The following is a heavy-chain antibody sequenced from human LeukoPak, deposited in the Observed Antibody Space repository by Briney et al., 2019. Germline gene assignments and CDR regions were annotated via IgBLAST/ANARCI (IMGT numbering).Heavy chain of an antibody. CDR1: GGSISSYY. Sequence: KPSETLSLTCTVSGGSISSYYWSWIRQPAGKGLEWIGRIYTSGSTNYNPSLKSRVTMSVDTSKNQFSLKLSSVTAADTAVYYCARVHYFDSSGYYSSTYYYYMDVWGKGTTVTVSS. CDR3: ARVHYFDSSGYYSSTYYYYMDV. CDR2: IYTSGST. J-gene: IGHJ6*03. D-gene: IGHD3-22*01. V-gene: IGHV4-4*07.